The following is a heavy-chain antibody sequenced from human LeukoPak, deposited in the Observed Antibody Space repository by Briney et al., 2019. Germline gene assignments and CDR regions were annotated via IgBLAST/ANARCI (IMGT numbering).Heavy chain of an antibody. CDR1: GFTFSSYG. J-gene: IGHJ4*02. CDR3: ARGGHYGPRDY. D-gene: IGHD4-17*01. CDR2: ISGGDGST. V-gene: IGHV3-23*01. Sequence: GGTLRLSCAASGFTFSSYGMSWVRQAPGKGLEWVSAISGGDGSTYYANSVKGRFTISRDNSKNTLYLQMNSLRAEDTAVYYCARGGHYGPRDYWGQGTLVTVSS.